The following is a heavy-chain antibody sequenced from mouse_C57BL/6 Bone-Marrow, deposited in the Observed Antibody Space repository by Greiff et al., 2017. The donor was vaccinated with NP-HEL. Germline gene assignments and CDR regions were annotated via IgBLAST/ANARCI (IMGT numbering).Heavy chain of an antibody. V-gene: IGHV1-19*01. CDR2: INPYNGGT. CDR1: GYTFTDYY. D-gene: IGHD1-1*01. Sequence: VQLKESGPVLVKPGASVKMSCKASGYTFTDYYMNWVKQSHGKSLEWIGVINPYNGGTSYNQKFKGKATLTVDKSSSTAYMELNSLTSEDSAVYYCARTDYGSSSAWFAYWGQGTLVTVSA. CDR3: ARTDYGSSSAWFAY. J-gene: IGHJ3*01.